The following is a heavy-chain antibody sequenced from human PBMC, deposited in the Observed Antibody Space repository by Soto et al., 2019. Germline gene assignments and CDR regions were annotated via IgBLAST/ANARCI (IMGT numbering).Heavy chain of an antibody. CDR1: GFTVSSTY. CDR2: IYSGDNA. D-gene: IGHD5-18*01. Sequence: EVKVVETGGGLIQPGGSLRLSCAASGFTVSSTYMSWVRQAPGKGLEWVSVIYSGDNAYYADSVRGRFTISRDISKNTLNLQMDSLRAEDTAVYYCARGAALVPLDCWRQGTLVTVSS. V-gene: IGHV3-53*02. J-gene: IGHJ4*02. CDR3: ARGAALVPLDC.